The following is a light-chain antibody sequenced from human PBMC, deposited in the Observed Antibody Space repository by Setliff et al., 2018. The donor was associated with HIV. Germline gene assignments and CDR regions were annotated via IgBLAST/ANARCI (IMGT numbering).Light chain of an antibody. Sequence: QPALAQPASVSGSPGQSITFSCTGTSSDVGNYNLVSWYQHHPGKAPKLMLYEVTKRPSGISDRFSGSKSGDTASLTISGLQAEDEADYYCCSYAGSRTFYVFGTGTKVTVL. CDR2: EVT. V-gene: IGLV2-23*02. J-gene: IGLJ1*01. CDR3: CSYAGSRTFYV. CDR1: SSDVGNYNL.